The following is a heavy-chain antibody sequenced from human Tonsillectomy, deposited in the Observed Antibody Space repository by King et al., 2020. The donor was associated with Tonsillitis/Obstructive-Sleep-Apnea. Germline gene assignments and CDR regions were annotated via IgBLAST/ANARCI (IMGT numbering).Heavy chain of an antibody. CDR1: GFTVSSSY. D-gene: IGHD2-15*01. CDR3: VKDVYCSGGTCYTTY. J-gene: IGHJ4*02. CDR2: FFGVGIT. V-gene: IGHV3-66*01. Sequence: VQLVESGGGLVQPGGSLRLSCTISGFTVSSSYMSWVRQAPGKGLEWVSVFFGVGITYYADSLQGRFSMSTDNSKNTLFLQMNSLRAEDTALYYCVKDVYCSGGTCYTTYWGQGTLVTVSS.